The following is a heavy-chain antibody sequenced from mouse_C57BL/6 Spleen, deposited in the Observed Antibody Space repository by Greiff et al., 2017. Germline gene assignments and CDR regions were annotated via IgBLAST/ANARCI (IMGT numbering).Heavy chain of an antibody. CDR2: INPSNGGT. V-gene: IGHV1-53*01. CDR3: ARRGGSSYAMDY. D-gene: IGHD1-1*01. J-gene: IGHJ4*01. Sequence: QVQLQQPGTELVKPGASVKLSCKASGYTFTSYWMHWVKPRPGQGLEWIGNINPSNGGTNYNAKFKSKATLTADKSSSTAYMELRSLTSEDSAVYFCARRGGSSYAMDYWGQGTSVTVSS. CDR1: GYTFTSYW.